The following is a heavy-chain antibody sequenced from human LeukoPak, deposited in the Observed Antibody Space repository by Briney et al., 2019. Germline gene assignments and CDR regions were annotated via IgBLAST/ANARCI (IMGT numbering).Heavy chain of an antibody. CDR3: ARHLLEQQLPNSEGGFDY. J-gene: IGHJ4*02. CDR2: IYHSGST. V-gene: IGHV4-30-2*01. Sequence: SQTLSLTCAVSGGSISSGGYSWSWIRQPPGKGLEWIGYIYHSGSTYYNPSLKSRVTISVDRSKNQFSLKLSSVTAADTAVYYCARHLLEQQLPNSEGGFDYWGQGTLVTVSS. CDR1: GGSISSGGYS. D-gene: IGHD6-13*01.